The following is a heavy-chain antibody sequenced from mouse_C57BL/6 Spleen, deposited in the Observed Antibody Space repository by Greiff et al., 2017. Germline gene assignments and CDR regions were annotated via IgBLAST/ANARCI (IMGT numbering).Heavy chain of an antibody. CDR2: IYPGDGDT. J-gene: IGHJ2*01. Sequence: QVQLQQPGAELVKPGASVKLSCKASGYTFTSYWMHWVKQRPGKGLEWIGRIYPGDGDTNYNGKFKGKATLTADKSSSTAYMQLSSLTSEDSAVYFCAVWDEGYWGQGTTLTVSS. CDR1: GYTFTSYW. CDR3: AVWDEGY. D-gene: IGHD4-1*01. V-gene: IGHV1-82*01.